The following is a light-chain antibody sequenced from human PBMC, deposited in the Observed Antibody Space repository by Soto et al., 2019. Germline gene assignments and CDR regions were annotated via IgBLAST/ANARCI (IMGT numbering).Light chain of an antibody. J-gene: IGKJ1*01. Sequence: EIVLTQSPGTLSLSPGERATLSCRASQSISSSNLAWYQQKAGQPPRLLIYAASSRATGIPDRFSGSGSATDFTLTISGLEPEDFAVYYCQQYDTSASWTFGQGTKVEIK. V-gene: IGKV3-20*01. CDR1: QSISSSN. CDR2: AAS. CDR3: QQYDTSASWT.